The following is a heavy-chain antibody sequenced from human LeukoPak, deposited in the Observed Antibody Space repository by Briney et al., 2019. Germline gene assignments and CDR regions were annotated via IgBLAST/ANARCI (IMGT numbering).Heavy chain of an antibody. CDR3: ARAPHCSSNNCPYDY. D-gene: IGHD2-2*01. J-gene: IGHJ4*02. V-gene: IGHV4-4*02. Sequence: SGTLSLTCAVSGGSISSSDWWSWVRQPPGRGLEWIGYIYRTEDNNYNPSLKSRVTMSVDKSQNQFSLKLTSVTATDTAVYYCARAPHCSSNNCPYDYCVQGILVIVSS. CDR2: IYRTEDN. CDR1: GGSISSSDW.